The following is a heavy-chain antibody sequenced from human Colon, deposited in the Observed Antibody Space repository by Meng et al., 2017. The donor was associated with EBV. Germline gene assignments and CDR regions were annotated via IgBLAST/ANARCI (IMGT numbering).Heavy chain of an antibody. CDR3: GRDQGRELINN. V-gene: IGHV4-4*02. CDR1: GDSISSDIC. J-gene: IGHJ4*02. D-gene: IGHD1-7*01. CDR2: VYHRGDT. Sequence: QVQLQESGPGLVKPSGXLSLTCTVSGDSISSDICWSWVRQPPGKGLEWIGEVYHRGDTNYNPSLKSRVDISVDKSKNQFYLSLFSVTAADTAVYYCGRDQGRELINNWGQGTLVTVSS.